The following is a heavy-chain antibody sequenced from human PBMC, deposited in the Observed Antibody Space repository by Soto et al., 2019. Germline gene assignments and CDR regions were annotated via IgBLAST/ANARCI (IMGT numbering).Heavy chain of an antibody. CDR2: ISAYNGNT. J-gene: IGHJ4*02. D-gene: IGHD4-17*01. Sequence: ASVKVYCKASGYTFTSYGISWVRQAPGQGLEWMGWISAYNGNTNYAQKLQGRDTMTTDTSTSTAYLELRSLRSDDTAVYYCARESVYYGDLKYFDYWGQGTLVTGS. CDR1: GYTFTSYG. V-gene: IGHV1-18*01. CDR3: ARESVYYGDLKYFDY.